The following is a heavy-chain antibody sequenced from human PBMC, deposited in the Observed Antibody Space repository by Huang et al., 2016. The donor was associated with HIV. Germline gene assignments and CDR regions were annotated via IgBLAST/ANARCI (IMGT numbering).Heavy chain of an antibody. CDR3: ARDPRIQSWLNFFDY. J-gene: IGHJ4*02. CDR1: GFSISSYW. V-gene: IGHV3-74*01. D-gene: IGHD3-22*01. CDR2: SNSEGSST. Sequence: EVQLVESGGGFVQPGGSLRLSCAASGFSISSYWLHWFRQAPGKGLVWVSRSNSEGSSTSYADSVKGRFTISRDNAKNTLYLQMNSLRAEDTAVYYCARDPRIQSWLNFFDYWGQGTLVSVSS.